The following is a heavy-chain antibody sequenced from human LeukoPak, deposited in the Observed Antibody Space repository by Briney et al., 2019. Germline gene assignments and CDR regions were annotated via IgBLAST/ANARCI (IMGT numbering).Heavy chain of an antibody. D-gene: IGHD1-26*01. V-gene: IGHV1-69*06. Sequence: ASEKVSCKASGGAFNSYAISWVRHGPGQGLELVGGIIPIFGTTNYARKFRGRVTLTADKSTRTAYMELSSLRSDDTAVYYCATDASTIVGATLGLDYWGQGTLVTVSS. CDR1: GGAFNSYA. CDR3: ATDASTIVGATLGLDY. CDR2: IIPIFGTT. J-gene: IGHJ4*02.